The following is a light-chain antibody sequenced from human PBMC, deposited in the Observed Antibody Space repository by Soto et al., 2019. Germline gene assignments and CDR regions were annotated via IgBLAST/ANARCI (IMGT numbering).Light chain of an antibody. CDR3: QSFDPRHRV. CDR1: RGSIASNY. V-gene: IGLV6-57*04. CDR2: EDN. J-gene: IGLJ2*01. Sequence: NFMLTQPHSVSESPGNTVTISCTRSRGSIASNYVQWYQQRPGSAPSTVIYEDNQRPSGVDGRFSGSIDSSSNSASLSISGLKTEDEAVYCCQSFDPRHRVFGGGTKLTVL.